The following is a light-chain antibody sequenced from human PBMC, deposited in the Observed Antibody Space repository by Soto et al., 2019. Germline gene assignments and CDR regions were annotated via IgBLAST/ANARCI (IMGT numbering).Light chain of an antibody. CDR2: DVS. CDR3: SSYTSSSTVV. Sequence: QSALTQPASVSGSPGQSITISCTGTSSDVGAYNYVSWYQQHPGKVPKLMIYDVSNRPSGVSKRFSGYKSGNTASLTISGLQAEDEAYYYCSSYTSSSTVVFGGGTKVTVL. V-gene: IGLV2-14*01. CDR1: SSDVGAYNY. J-gene: IGLJ2*01.